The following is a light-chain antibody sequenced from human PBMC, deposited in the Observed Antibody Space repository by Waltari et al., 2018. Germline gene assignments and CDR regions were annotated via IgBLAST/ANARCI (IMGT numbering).Light chain of an antibody. CDR2: GAS. CDR1: QSIGSH. J-gene: IGKJ1*01. V-gene: IGKV3-15*01. CDR3: QQYDNWPRT. Sequence: EIVMTQSPATLSVSPGERATLPSRASQSIGSHLARYQQTPGQGPRLLIYGASTRATGIPARFSGRGSGTEFTLTISSLQSEDFAVYFCQQYDNWPRTFGQGTKVEI.